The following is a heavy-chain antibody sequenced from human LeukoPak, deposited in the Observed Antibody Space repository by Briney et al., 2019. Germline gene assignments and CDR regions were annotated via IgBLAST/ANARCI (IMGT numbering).Heavy chain of an antibody. D-gene: IGHD6-13*01. J-gene: IGHJ5*02. CDR2: IKLDGSEK. CDR3: ARGHSISPNWFDP. V-gene: IGHV3-7*01. Sequence: PGGSLRLSCAASGSTFSSYWMTWVRQAPGKGLEWVANIKLDGSEKYYVDSVKGRFTISRDNAKNSLYLQMNSLRAEDTAVYYCARGHSISPNWFDPWGQGTLVTVSS. CDR1: GSTFSSYW.